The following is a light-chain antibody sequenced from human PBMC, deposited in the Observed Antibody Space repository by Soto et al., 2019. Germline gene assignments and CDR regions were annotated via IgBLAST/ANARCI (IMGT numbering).Light chain of an antibody. J-gene: IGKJ1*01. CDR1: QSISTW. CDR3: QQYNSYSA. CDR2: DAS. Sequence: DIQMTQSPSTLSASVGDRVTITCRASQSISTWLAWYQQKPGKAPKVLNDDASSLESGVPSRFSGSGSGTEFTLTSSSLQPDDFATYYCQQYNSYSAFGQGTKVDFK. V-gene: IGKV1-5*01.